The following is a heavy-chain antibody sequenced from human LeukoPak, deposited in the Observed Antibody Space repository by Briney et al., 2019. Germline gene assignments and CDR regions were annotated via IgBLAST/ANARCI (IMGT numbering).Heavy chain of an antibody. V-gene: IGHV3-74*01. CDR1: GFTFSSYW. CDR2: INSDGSST. Sequence: GGSLRLSCAASGFTFSSYWMHWVRQAPGKGLAWVSRINSDGSSTSYADSVKGRFTISRDNAKNSLYLQMNSLRAEDTAVYYCARIDRYWFDPWGQGTLVTVSS. J-gene: IGHJ5*02. CDR3: ARIDRYWFDP. D-gene: IGHD3-22*01.